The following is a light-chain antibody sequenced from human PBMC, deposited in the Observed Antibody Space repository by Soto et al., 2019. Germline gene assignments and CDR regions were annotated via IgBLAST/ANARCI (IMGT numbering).Light chain of an antibody. CDR3: QQRTNGPPWT. Sequence: EIVLTQSPGTLSLSPGERATLSCRASQSVTKNNLNWYQQKPGQAPRLLIYDASKRATGIPARFSGSGSGTDFTLTISSLEPEDFAVYYCQQRTNGPPWTFGQGTKVEIK. V-gene: IGKV3-11*01. CDR2: DAS. CDR1: QSVTKNN. J-gene: IGKJ1*01.